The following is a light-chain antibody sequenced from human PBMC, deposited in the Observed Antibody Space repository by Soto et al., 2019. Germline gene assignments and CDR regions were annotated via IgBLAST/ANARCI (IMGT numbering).Light chain of an antibody. J-gene: IGLJ2*01. CDR1: NIGSKS. CDR2: HDS. CDR3: QVWDSSSDHPV. Sequence: SYELTQPPSVSVAPGKTASITCGGNNIGSKSVHWYQQKPGQAPVLVINHDSDRPSGIPERFSGSNSGHTATLTISRVEAGDEADYYCQVWDSSSDHPVFGGGTKLTVL. V-gene: IGLV3-21*04.